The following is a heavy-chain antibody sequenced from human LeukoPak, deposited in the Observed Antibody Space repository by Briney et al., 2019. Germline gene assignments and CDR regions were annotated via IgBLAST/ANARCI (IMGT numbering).Heavy chain of an antibody. CDR2: ISSSSSYT. J-gene: IGHJ4*02. Sequence: PGGSLRLSCAASGFTFSDYYISWIRQAPGKGLEWVSYISSSSSYTNYADSVKGRFTISRDNAKNSLYLQMNSLRAEDTAVYYCARAVTNYDILTGYDMDYFDYWGQGTLVTVSS. CDR3: ARAVTNYDILTGYDMDYFDY. CDR1: GFTFSDYY. V-gene: IGHV3-11*05. D-gene: IGHD3-9*01.